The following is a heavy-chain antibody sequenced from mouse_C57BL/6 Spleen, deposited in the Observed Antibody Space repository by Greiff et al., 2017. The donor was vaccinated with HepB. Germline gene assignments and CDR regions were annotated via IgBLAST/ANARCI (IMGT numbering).Heavy chain of an antibody. J-gene: IGHJ1*03. Sequence: EVKLVESGGGLVKPGGSLKLSCAASGFTFSSYAMSWVRQTPEKRLEWVATISDGGSYTYYPDNVKGRFTISRDNAKNNLYLQMSHLKSEDTAMYYCARDRDYYGSSQGYFDVWGTGTTVTVSS. CDR1: GFTFSSYA. V-gene: IGHV5-4*01. CDR2: ISDGGSYT. D-gene: IGHD1-1*01. CDR3: ARDRDYYGSSQGYFDV.